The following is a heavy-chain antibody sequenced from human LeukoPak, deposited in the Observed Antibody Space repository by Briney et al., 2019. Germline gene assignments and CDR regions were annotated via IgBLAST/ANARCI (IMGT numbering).Heavy chain of an antibody. CDR1: GYSISTDYY. Sequence: SETLSLTCAVSGYSISTDYYWGWIRQSPGKGLEWIGYIYYSGSTYYNPSLKSRVTISVDTSKNQFSLKLSSVTAADTAVYYCASYYDSSGYYTVDAFDIWGQGTMVTVSS. CDR3: ASYYDSSGYYTVDAFDI. V-gene: IGHV4-38-2*01. CDR2: IYYSGST. J-gene: IGHJ3*02. D-gene: IGHD3-22*01.